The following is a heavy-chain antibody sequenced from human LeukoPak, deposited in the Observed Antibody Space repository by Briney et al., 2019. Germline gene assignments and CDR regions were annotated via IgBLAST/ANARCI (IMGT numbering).Heavy chain of an antibody. CDR1: GGSIDSGSFY. Sequence: PSETLSLTCTVSGGSIDSGSFYWGWIRQPPGKGLEWIGSIYYSGTTYYNPSLKSRVTISVDTSGNQFSLKLSSVAAADTAVYYCARLRGSWYPVAYFDYWGQGTLATVSS. J-gene: IGHJ4*02. CDR2: IYYSGTT. V-gene: IGHV4-39*01. CDR3: ARLRGSWYPVAYFDY. D-gene: IGHD6-13*01.